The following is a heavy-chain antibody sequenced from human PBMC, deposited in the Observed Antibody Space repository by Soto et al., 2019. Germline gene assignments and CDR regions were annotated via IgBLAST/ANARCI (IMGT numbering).Heavy chain of an antibody. CDR1: GFTFNDYR. CDR2: IKQDESEK. Sequence: EGPLRGSWGASGFTFNDYRMGWVRQAPGKGLEWVANIKQDESEKNYVDSVRGRFTISRDNAKNSLYLQMSSLRAEDTAVYYCARSLQTGTTDYWGQGTLVTVSS. CDR3: ARSLQTGTTDY. V-gene: IGHV3-7*03. D-gene: IGHD1-7*01. J-gene: IGHJ4*02.